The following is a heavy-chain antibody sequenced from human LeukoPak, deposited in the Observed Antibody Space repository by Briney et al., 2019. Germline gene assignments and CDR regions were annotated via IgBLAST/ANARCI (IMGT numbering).Heavy chain of an antibody. CDR1: GFSFNNYG. CDR3: ARDIYYDSSGYYGSVY. CDR2: IRYEGSSK. D-gene: IGHD3-22*01. Sequence: GGSLRLSCAATGFSFNNYGMHWVRQAPGKGLEWVAFIRYEGSSKYYADSVKGRFTISRDNSKNTLYLQMNSLRVEDTAMYYCARDIYYDSSGYYGSVYWGQGTLVTVSS. J-gene: IGHJ4*02. V-gene: IGHV3-30*02.